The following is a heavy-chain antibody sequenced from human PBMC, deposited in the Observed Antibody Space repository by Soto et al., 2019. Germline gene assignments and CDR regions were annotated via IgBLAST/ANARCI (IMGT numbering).Heavy chain of an antibody. D-gene: IGHD2-2*01. Sequence: SETLSLTCAVYGGSFSGYYWSWIRQPPGKGLEWIGEINHSGSTNYNPSLKSRVTISVDTSKNQFSLKLSSVTAADTAVYYCARRYCSSTSCYERINWFDPWGQGTLVTVSS. V-gene: IGHV4-34*01. CDR1: GGSFSGYY. CDR2: INHSGST. J-gene: IGHJ5*02. CDR3: ARRYCSSTSCYERINWFDP.